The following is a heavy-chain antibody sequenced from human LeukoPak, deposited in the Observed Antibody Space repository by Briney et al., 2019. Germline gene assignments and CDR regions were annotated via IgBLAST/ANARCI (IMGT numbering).Heavy chain of an antibody. CDR2: IFHSGNT. CDR1: GGSISRGGYS. Sequence: PSETLSLTCAVSGGSISRGGYSWSWIRQPPGKGLEWLGCIFHSGNTYYNPSLKSRVTMSVARSNNQFSLKLSSVTAADTAVYYCARDQSRVGIFDYWGQGTLVTVSS. V-gene: IGHV4-30-2*01. D-gene: IGHD3-3*01. CDR3: ARDQSRVGIFDY. J-gene: IGHJ4*02.